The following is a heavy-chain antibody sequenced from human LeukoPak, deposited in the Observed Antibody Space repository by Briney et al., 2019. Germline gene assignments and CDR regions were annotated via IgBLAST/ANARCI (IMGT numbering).Heavy chain of an antibody. D-gene: IGHD3/OR15-3a*01. CDR3: AREPYGLGYYYYGMDV. V-gene: IGHV1-46*01. Sequence: ASVKVSCKASGYTFTSYYMHWVRQAPGQGLEWMGIINPSGGSTNYAQKLQGRVTMTTDTSTSTAYMELRSLRSDDTAVYYCAREPYGLGYYYYGMDVWGQGTTVTVSS. CDR2: INPSGGST. CDR1: GYTFTSYY. J-gene: IGHJ6*02.